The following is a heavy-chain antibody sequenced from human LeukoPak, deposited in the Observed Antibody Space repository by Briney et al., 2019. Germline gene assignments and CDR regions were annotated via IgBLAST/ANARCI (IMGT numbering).Heavy chain of an antibody. CDR3: ARGWYRRLRYFDY. CDR1: GGSFSGYY. D-gene: IGHD2-15*01. CDR2: INHSGST. Sequence: SETLSLTCAVYGGSFSGYYWSWIRQPPGKGLECIGEINHSGSTNYNPSLKSRVTISVDTSKNQFSLKLSSVTAADTAVYYCARGWYRRLRYFDYWGQGTLVTVSS. V-gene: IGHV4-34*01. J-gene: IGHJ4*02.